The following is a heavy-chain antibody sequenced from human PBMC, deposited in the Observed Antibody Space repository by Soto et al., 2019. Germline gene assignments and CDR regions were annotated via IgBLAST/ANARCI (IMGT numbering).Heavy chain of an antibody. CDR3: AKEYCGGHCSSDYFDS. Sequence: PGGSLRLSCAASEFTFSNYGMHWVRQAPGNGLEWVAVISRDGSVRYYADSVKGRFTISRDNSKNTLYLQVNNLRAEDTAVYYCAKEYCGGHCSSDYFDSWGQGTLVTVSS. J-gene: IGHJ4*02. D-gene: IGHD2-21*01. CDR1: EFTFSNYG. CDR2: ISRDGSVR. V-gene: IGHV3-30*18.